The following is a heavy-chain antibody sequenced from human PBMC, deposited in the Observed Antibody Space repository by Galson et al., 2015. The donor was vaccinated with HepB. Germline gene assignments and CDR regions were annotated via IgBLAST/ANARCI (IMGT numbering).Heavy chain of an antibody. J-gene: IGHJ6*02. V-gene: IGHV3-23*01. CDR1: GSKFSMFA. Sequence: SLRLSCAASGSKFSMFAMNWVRQAPGKGLEWVSSIYGVGGGTYYADSVRGRFTISRDNSKNTVFLQMSSLRVEDTAVYYCARVASRAPWFGMDVWGQGTTVTVSS. CDR3: ARVASRAPWFGMDV. CDR2: IYGVGGGT. D-gene: IGHD3-22*01.